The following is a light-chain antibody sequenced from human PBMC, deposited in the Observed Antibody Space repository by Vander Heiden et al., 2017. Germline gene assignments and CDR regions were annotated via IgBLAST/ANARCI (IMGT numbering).Light chain of an antibody. CDR2: GTS. Sequence: QSVLTQPPSVSGAPGQRVTISCTGSSSTIRAGYDVHWYQQLPETAPKLLFSGTSNRPAGVPDRFSGSKSGTSASLAITGLKAEDEADYYCQSYDSSLSVLFGGGTKRTVL. CDR1: SSTIRAGYD. CDR3: QSYDSSLSVL. J-gene: IGLJ2*01. V-gene: IGLV1-40*01.